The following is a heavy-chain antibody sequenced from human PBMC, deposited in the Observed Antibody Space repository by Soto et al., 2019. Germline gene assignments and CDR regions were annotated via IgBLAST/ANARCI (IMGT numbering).Heavy chain of an antibody. V-gene: IGHV3-21*03. CDR3: AMYCSSTSCRLGMAF. Sequence: EVQLVESGGGLVKPGGSLRLSCAASGFTFSSYSMNWVRQAPGKGLECVSSISSSSSYIYYADSVKGRFTISSDNGKNSLYLQMNSLRAEDTAVYYGAMYCSSTSCRLGMAFWGQGTTVTVSS. CDR1: GFTFSSYS. J-gene: IGHJ6*02. CDR2: ISSSSSYI. D-gene: IGHD2-2*01.